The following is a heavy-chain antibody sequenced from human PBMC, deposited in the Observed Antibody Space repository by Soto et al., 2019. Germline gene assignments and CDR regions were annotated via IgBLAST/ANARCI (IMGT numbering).Heavy chain of an antibody. CDR3: AIRGYGSGSKIDY. CDR2: INHSGST. V-gene: IGHV4-34*01. D-gene: IGHD3-10*01. CDR1: GGSFSGYY. Sequence: SETLSLTCAVYGGSFSGYYWSWIRQPPGKGLEWIGEINHSGSTNYNPSLKSRVTISVDTSKNQFSLKLSSVTAADTAVYYCAIRGYGSGSKIDYWGQGTLVTVSS. J-gene: IGHJ4*02.